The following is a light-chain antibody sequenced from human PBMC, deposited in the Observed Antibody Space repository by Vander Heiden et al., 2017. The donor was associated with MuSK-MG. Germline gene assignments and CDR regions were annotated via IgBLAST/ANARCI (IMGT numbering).Light chain of an antibody. CDR1: QRISRY. Sequence: DIQMTHSPSSLPASLGHRVTIPCRASQRISRYLNWYQQKPEQAPKLLIYAASSLESGGPSRFSGSGTGRDFTLAISSLQPEDFANYYCQHSDSTPVAFGGGTKVEIK. V-gene: IGKV1-39*01. CDR3: QHSDSTPVA. CDR2: AAS. J-gene: IGKJ4*01.